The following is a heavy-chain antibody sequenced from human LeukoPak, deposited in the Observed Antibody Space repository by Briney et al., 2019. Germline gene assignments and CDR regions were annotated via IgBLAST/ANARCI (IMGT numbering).Heavy chain of an antibody. CDR3: AKGAGYCSSTSCSPDAFDI. J-gene: IGHJ3*02. CDR1: GFTFSSYG. CDR2: ISYDGSNK. V-gene: IGHV3-30*18. D-gene: IGHD2-2*01. Sequence: PGGSPRLSCAASGFTFSSYGMHWVRQAPGKGLEWVAVISYDGSNKYYADSVKGRFTISRDNSKNTLYLQMNSLRAEDTAVYYCAKGAGYCSSTSCSPDAFDIWGQGTMVTVSS.